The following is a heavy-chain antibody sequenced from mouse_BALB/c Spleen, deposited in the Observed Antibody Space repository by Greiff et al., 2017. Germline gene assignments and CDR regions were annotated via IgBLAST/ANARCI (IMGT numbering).Heavy chain of an antibody. CDR3: ARYFRYRYDERAYAMDY. D-gene: IGHD2-14*01. CDR2: ISYSGST. CDR1: GDSITSCY. V-gene: IGHV3-8*02. Sequence: EVQLQQSGPSLVKPSQTLSLTCSVTGDSITSCYWNWVRKFPGNKLEYMGYISYSGSTYYNPSLKSRISITRDTSKNQYYLQLNSVTTEDTATYYCARYFRYRYDERAYAMDYWGQGTSVTVSS. J-gene: IGHJ4*01.